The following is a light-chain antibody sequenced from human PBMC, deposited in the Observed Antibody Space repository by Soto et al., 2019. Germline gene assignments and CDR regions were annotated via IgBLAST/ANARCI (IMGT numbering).Light chain of an antibody. Sequence: ENVLNQAPGPPYLTPGEKATPSCRASQSVSNNYLAWYQQKPGQAPRLLIYGASNRATGIPDRFSGSGSGTDFTLTISRLEPEDFAVYYCQQYGSSGTFGQGTKVDIK. CDR2: GAS. J-gene: IGKJ1*01. CDR1: QSVSNNY. CDR3: QQYGSSGT. V-gene: IGKV3-20*01.